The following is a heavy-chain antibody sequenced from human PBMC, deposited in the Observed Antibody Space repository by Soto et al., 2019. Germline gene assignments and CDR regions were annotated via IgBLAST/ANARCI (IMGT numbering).Heavy chain of an antibody. CDR3: ARTTRGDFDY. D-gene: IGHD1-1*01. CDR2: IYHSGST. V-gene: IGHV4-30-2*01. Sequence: QLQLQESGSGLVKPSQTLSLTCAVSGGSISRGGYSWSWIRQPPGKGLEWIGYIYHSGSTYYNPSLKSRVTIPVDTSKHQFSLKLSSVTAADTAVYYCARTTRGDFDYWGQGTLVTVSS. J-gene: IGHJ4*02. CDR1: GGSISRGGYS.